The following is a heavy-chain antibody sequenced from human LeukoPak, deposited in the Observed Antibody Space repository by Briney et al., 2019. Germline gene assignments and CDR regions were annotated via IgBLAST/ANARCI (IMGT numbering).Heavy chain of an antibody. CDR1: GFTFSNSW. Sequence: PGGSLRLSCVASGFTFSNSWMHWVRQAPGKGPVWVSLLNGDGTSTTYADSVKGRFTISRDNAKNSLYLQMNSLRDEDTAVYYCARNYYFDYWGQGTLVTVSS. CDR3: ARNYYFDY. CDR2: LNGDGTST. V-gene: IGHV3-74*03. J-gene: IGHJ4*02.